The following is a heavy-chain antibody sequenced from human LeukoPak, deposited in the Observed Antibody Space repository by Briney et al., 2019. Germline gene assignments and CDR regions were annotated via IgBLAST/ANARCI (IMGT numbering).Heavy chain of an antibody. Sequence: PSETLSLTCAVYGGSFSGYYWSWIRQPPGKGLEWIGEINHSGSTNYNPSLKSRVTISVDTSKNQFSLKLSSVTAADTAVYYCASLTPADYDFWSGYYRKQSFDYWGQGTLVTVSS. J-gene: IGHJ4*02. V-gene: IGHV4-34*01. CDR2: INHSGST. CDR1: GGSFSGYY. CDR3: ASLTPADYDFWSGYYRKQSFDY. D-gene: IGHD3-3*01.